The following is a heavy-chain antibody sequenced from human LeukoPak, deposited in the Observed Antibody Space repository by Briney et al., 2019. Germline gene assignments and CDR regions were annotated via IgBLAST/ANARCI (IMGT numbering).Heavy chain of an antibody. CDR1: GFTFNSYA. V-gene: IGHV3-30-3*01. Sequence: GGSLRLSCAASGFTFNSYAMHWIRQAPGKGLEWVAVISYDASNKYYADSVKGRFTISRDNSKTTLYLQMNSLRAEDTAVYYCARDRQYYYDSNSYVDFWGQGTLVTVSS. D-gene: IGHD3-22*01. J-gene: IGHJ4*02. CDR3: ARDRQYYYDSNSYVDF. CDR2: ISYDASNK.